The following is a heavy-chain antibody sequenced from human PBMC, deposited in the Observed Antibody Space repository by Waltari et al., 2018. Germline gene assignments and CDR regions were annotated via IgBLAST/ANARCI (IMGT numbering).Heavy chain of an antibody. CDR2: MNPNSGNT. CDR1: GYTFTSYD. J-gene: IGHJ6*02. CDR3: ARAPYDSSGYYLYYYGMDV. D-gene: IGHD3-22*01. Sequence: QVQLVQSGAEVKKPGASVKVSCKASGYTFTSYDINWVRQATGQGLEWMGWMNPNSGNTGYAQKFQGRVTMTRNTSISTAYMELSSRRSEDTAVYYCARAPYDSSGYYLYYYGMDVWGQGTTVTVSS. V-gene: IGHV1-8*02.